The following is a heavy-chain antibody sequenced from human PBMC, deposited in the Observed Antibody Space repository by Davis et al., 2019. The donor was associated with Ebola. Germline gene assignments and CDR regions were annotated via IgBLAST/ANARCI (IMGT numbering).Heavy chain of an antibody. V-gene: IGHV4-34*01. CDR3: ARTTKTNIEASGLGYNSFDS. CDR1: GGSSDDYF. CDR2: ISHHNGHT. D-gene: IGHD2/OR15-2a*01. J-gene: IGHJ5*01. Sequence: MPSETLSLTCAVSGGSSDDYFWSWIRQPPEKGLEWIGEISHHNGHTNYNPSLTSRVAMSVDSSKNQFSLKISSVTAADTATYYCARTTKTNIEASGLGYNSFDSWGQGVLVSVSS.